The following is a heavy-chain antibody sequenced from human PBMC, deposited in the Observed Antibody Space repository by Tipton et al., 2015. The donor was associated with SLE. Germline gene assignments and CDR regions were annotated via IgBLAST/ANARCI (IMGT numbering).Heavy chain of an antibody. Sequence: TLSLTCTVSGGSITSSSYYWGWIRQPPGKGLEWIGSIYYSGSTYDNPSLKSRVTISLDTSKNQFSLKLSSVTAADTAVYYCARGGGVVVVPAATKMDVWGKGTTVTVSS. J-gene: IGHJ6*04. CDR2: IYYSGST. D-gene: IGHD2-2*01. CDR1: GGSITSSSYY. V-gene: IGHV4-39*07. CDR3: ARGGGVVVVPAATKMDV.